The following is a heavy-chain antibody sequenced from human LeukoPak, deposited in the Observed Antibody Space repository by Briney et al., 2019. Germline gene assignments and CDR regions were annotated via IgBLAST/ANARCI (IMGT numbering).Heavy chain of an antibody. J-gene: IGHJ4*02. Sequence: GGSLRLSCAASGFTVDNNYISWIRQAPGKGLEWVSIISHGGSTYHADSVKGRFTISRDNAKKTLYLQMNSLRGEDTAVYYCTREFRGIDYGGNLAVDYWGQGTLVTVSS. CDR2: ISHGGST. V-gene: IGHV3-66*01. CDR1: GFTVDNNY. D-gene: IGHD4-23*01. CDR3: TREFRGIDYGGNLAVDY.